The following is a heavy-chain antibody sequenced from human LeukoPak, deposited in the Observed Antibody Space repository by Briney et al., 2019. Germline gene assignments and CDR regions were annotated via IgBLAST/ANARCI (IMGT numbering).Heavy chain of an antibody. J-gene: IGHJ3*02. D-gene: IGHD2-2*01. Sequence: GGSLRLSCVASGFTFSSYWMHWVRQAPGKGLVWVSRINTDGSSTSYADSVKGRFTISRDNAKNTLYLQMNSLRAEDTAVYYCARVGCSSTSCSLGDAFDIWGQGTMVTVSS. CDR3: ARVGCSSTSCSLGDAFDI. CDR2: INTDGSST. V-gene: IGHV3-74*01. CDR1: GFTFSSYW.